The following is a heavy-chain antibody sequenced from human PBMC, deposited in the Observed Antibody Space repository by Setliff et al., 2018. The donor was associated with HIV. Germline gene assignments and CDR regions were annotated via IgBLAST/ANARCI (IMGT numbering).Heavy chain of an antibody. D-gene: IGHD2-21*01. J-gene: IGHJ4*02. CDR3: ATYAGNGGGKGY. Sequence: PSETLSLTCPVSGYSISSGYYWGWIRQPPGRGLEWIGAIHHSGNTYYNPSLKSRVTISVDTSKNLFSLKVNSVTAADTAVYYCATYAGNGGGKGYWGQGTLVTVSS. CDR2: IHHSGNT. CDR1: GYSISSGYY. V-gene: IGHV4-38-2*01.